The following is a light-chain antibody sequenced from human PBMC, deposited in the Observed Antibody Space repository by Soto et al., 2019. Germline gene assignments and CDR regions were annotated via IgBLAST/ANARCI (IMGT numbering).Light chain of an antibody. CDR3: QSYDSSLSGSYV. Sequence: QLVLTQPPSVSGAPGQRVTISCTGSSSNSGAGYDVHWYQQLPGTAPKLLIYGNSNRPSGVPDRFSGSKSGTSASLAITGLQAEDEADYYCQSYDSSLSGSYVFGTGTKLTVL. CDR1: SSNSGAGYD. J-gene: IGLJ1*01. CDR2: GNS. V-gene: IGLV1-40*01.